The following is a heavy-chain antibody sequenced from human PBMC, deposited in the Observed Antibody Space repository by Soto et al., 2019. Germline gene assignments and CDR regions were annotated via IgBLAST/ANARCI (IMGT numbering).Heavy chain of an antibody. V-gene: IGHV4-38-2*02. CDR1: GYSISNGYY. Sequence: SETLSLTCNVSGYSISNGYYWAWIRQSPGKGLEWIGSVYQTVSTYYNPSLESRVTISVDIANNHFSLRLNSVTAADTAVYFCAREKGHSNPFDFWGPGMLVTVS. D-gene: IGHD4-4*01. CDR3: AREKGHSNPFDF. CDR2: VYQTVST. J-gene: IGHJ4*02.